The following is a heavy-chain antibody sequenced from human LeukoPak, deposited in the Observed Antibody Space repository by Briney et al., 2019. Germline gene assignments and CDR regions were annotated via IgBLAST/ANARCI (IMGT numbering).Heavy chain of an antibody. CDR2: IYSSGST. J-gene: IGHJ4*02. CDR1: GGSITDYY. V-gene: IGHV4-59*01. D-gene: IGHD3/OR15-3a*01. Sequence: SETLSLTCDVSGGSITDYYWNWIRQAPGKGLEWIGYIYSSGSTKYNPSLESRVIISVDTSNSQVSLKLTSVTAADTALYFCARAQYYRIRTGYPIGYFDNWGQGTLVTVSS. CDR3: ARAQYYRIRTGYPIGYFDN.